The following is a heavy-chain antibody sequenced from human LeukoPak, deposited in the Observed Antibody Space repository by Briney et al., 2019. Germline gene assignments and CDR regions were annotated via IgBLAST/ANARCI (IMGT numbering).Heavy chain of an antibody. D-gene: IGHD3-22*01. CDR3: ARGLYYYDSGGYLYYFDY. CDR2: IYTSGST. V-gene: IGHV4-61*02. Sequence: KPSQTLSLTCTVSGGSISSGSYYWSWIRQPAGKGLEWIGRIYTSGSTNYNPSLKSRVTISVDTSKNQFSLKLSSVTAADTAVYYCARGLYYYDSGGYLYYFDYWGQGTLVTVSS. CDR1: GGSISSGSYY. J-gene: IGHJ4*02.